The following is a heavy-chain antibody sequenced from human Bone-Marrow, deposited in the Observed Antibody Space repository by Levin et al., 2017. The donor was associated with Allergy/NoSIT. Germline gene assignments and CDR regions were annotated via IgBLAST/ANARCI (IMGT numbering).Heavy chain of an antibody. CDR1: GFKFSDRG. V-gene: IGHV3-33*01. J-gene: IGHJ5*01. CDR3: ARDLDTSELLDS. Sequence: PGGSLRLSCAASGFKFSDRGMHWVRQAPGKGLEWVGIIWYDGTNKHYADSVRGRFTISRDNSKNTLSLQMNSLRAEDTAVYYCARDLDTSELLDSWGQGTLVTVAS. CDR2: IWYDGTNK. D-gene: IGHD1-26*01.